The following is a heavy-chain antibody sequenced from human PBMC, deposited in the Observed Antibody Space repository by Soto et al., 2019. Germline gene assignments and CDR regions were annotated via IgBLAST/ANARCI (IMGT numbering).Heavy chain of an antibody. CDR2: ISGSGGST. J-gene: IGHJ4*02. V-gene: IGHV3-23*01. D-gene: IGHD6-19*01. Sequence: PGGSLRLSCAASGFTFSSYAMSWVRQAPGKGLEWVSAISGSGGSTYYADSVKGRFTISRDNSKNTLYLQVNSLRAEDTAVYYCAKVLGVLSSGWPSDYWGQGTLVTVSS. CDR1: GFTFSSYA. CDR3: AKVLGVLSSGWPSDY.